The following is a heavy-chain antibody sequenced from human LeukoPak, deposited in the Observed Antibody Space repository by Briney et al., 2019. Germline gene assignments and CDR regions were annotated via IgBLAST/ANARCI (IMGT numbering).Heavy chain of an antibody. CDR3: ATPQMSYYGSGTHYSYYYVDV. CDR2: VLPLSGTA. Sequence: SVKVSCKASRGAFTRAAVSWARQAPGQGLEWMGGVLPLSGTANYAQKFQGRVTITADESTNTAYMELNSLTFQDTAVYYCATPQMSYYGSGTHYSYYYVDVWGRGTAVTVSS. CDR1: RGAFTRAA. J-gene: IGHJ6*03. V-gene: IGHV1-69*13. D-gene: IGHD3-10*01.